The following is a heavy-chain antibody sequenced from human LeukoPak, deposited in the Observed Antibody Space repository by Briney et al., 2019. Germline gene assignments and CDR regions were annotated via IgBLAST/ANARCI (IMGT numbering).Heavy chain of an antibody. J-gene: IGHJ6*03. CDR1: GFTFSSYA. CDR3: ASFNYYYYYMDV. Sequence: GGSLRLSCAASGFTFSSYAMHWVRQAPGKGLEWVAVISYDGGNKYYADSVKGRFTISRDNSKNTLYLQMNSLRAEDTAVYYCASFNYYYYYMDVWGKGTTVTVSS. V-gene: IGHV3-30*01. CDR2: ISYDGGNK.